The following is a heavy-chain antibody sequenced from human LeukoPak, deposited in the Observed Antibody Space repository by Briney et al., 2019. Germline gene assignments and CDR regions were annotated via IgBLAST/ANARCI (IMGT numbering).Heavy chain of an antibody. D-gene: IGHD5-18*01. J-gene: IGHJ4*02. Sequence: SSVKVSCKASGGTFSSYAISWVRQAPGQGLEWMGRIIPILGIANYAQKFQGRVTITADKSTSTAYMELSSLRSEDTAVYYCARGSDTAMVTVDSYWGQGTLVTVSS. V-gene: IGHV1-69*04. CDR2: IIPILGIA. CDR3: ARGSDTAMVTVDSY. CDR1: GGTFSSYA.